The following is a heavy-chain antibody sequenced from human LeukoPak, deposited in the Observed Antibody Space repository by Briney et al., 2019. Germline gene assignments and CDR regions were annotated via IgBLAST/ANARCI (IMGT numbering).Heavy chain of an antibody. Sequence: SETLSLTCTVSGGSIRSSSYYWGWIRQPPGKGLEWIGSIYYSGSTYYNPSLKSRVTISVDTSKDQFSLKLSSVTAADTAVYYCAREYYGSGSYYHWFDPWGQGTLVTVSS. CDR1: GGSIRSSSYY. CDR2: IYYSGST. CDR3: AREYYGSGSYYHWFDP. V-gene: IGHV4-39*07. D-gene: IGHD3-10*01. J-gene: IGHJ5*02.